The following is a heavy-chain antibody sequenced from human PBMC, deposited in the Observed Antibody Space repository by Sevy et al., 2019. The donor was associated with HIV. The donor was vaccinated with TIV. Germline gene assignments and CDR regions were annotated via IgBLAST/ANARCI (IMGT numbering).Heavy chain of an antibody. V-gene: IGHV1-18*04. CDR2: ISAYNGNT. D-gene: IGHD2-15*01. Sequence: ASVKVSCKASGYTFTSYGISWVRQAPGQGLERMGWISAYNGNTNYAQKLQGRVTMTTDTSTSTAYMELRSLRSDDTAVYYCARVPVVGYCSGGSCYSGYYYMDVWGKGTTVTVSS. CDR3: ARVPVVGYCSGGSCYSGYYYMDV. J-gene: IGHJ6*03. CDR1: GYTFTSYG.